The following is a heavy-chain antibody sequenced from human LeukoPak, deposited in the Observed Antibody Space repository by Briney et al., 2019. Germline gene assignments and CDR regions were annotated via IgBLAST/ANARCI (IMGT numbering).Heavy chain of an antibody. V-gene: IGHV3-7*01. Sequence: GGSLRLSCAASGFTFSSYWMSWVRQAPGKGLEWVANIKQDGSEKYYVDSVKGRFTISRDNAKNSLYLQMNSLRAEDTAVYYCARDGQSTMIVHDAFDIWGQGTMVTVSS. CDR2: IKQDGSEK. J-gene: IGHJ3*02. CDR1: GFTFSSYW. CDR3: ARDGQSTMIVHDAFDI. D-gene: IGHD3-22*01.